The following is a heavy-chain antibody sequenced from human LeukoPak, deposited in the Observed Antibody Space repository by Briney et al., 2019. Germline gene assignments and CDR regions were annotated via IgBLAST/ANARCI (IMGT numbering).Heavy chain of an antibody. CDR2: IYTSGST. Sequence: SETLSLTCTVSGGSISSSSYFWGWIRQPPGKGLEWIGRIYTSGSTNYNPSLKSRVTISVDTSKNQFSLKLSSVTAADTAVYYCARGDYGVRGVIDYWGQGTLVTVSS. CDR3: ARGDYGVRGVIDY. J-gene: IGHJ4*02. V-gene: IGHV4-39*07. D-gene: IGHD3-10*01. CDR1: GGSISSSSYF.